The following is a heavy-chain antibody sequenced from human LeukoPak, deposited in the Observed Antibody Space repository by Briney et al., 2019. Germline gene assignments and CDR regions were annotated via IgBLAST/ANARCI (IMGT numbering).Heavy chain of an antibody. V-gene: IGHV1-2*02. CDR3: ATDRSGIMITFGGVMPQY. J-gene: IGHJ4*02. Sequence: ASVKVSCKASGYTFTGYYMHWVRQAPGQGLEWMGWINPNSGGTNYAQKFQGRVTMTEDTSTDTAYMELSSLRSEDTAVYYCATDRSGIMITFGGVMPQYWGQGTLVTVSS. CDR1: GYTFTGYY. D-gene: IGHD3-16*01. CDR2: INPNSGGT.